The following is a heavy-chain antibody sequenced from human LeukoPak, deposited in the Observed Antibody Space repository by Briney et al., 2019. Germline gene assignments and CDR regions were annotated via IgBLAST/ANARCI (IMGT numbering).Heavy chain of an antibody. D-gene: IGHD3-16*01. CDR3: PEDIPVVHGG. CDR1: GFTFSSYS. CDR2: ISSRSATI. Sequence: GGSLRLSCAASGFTFSSYSMDWVRQAPGKGPEWLSYISSRSATIYYADSVKGGFSISRDNAKNSLYLQMKSLRDEDKAVYYWPEDIPVVHGGGGQGTLVTVSS. J-gene: IGHJ4*02. V-gene: IGHV3-48*02.